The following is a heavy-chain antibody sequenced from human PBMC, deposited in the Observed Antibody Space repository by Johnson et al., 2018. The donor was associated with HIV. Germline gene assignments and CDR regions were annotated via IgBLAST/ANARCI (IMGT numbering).Heavy chain of an antibody. V-gene: IGHV3-30-3*01. CDR2: ISYDGSNK. Sequence: VQVVESGGGVVQPGRSLRLSCAGSGLIFSNFAMHWVRQAPGKGLEWVAVISYDGSNKYYADSVKGRFTISRDNAKNSLYLQMNSLRAEDSALYYCAKGGRDAFDIWGQGTTVTVSS. CDR3: AKGGRDAFDI. J-gene: IGHJ3*02. CDR1: GLIFSNFA. D-gene: IGHD3-16*01.